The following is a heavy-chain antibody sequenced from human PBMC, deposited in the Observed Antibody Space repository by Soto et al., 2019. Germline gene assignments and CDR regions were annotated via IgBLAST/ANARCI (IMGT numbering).Heavy chain of an antibody. J-gene: IGHJ6*02. CDR1: GGSFSGYY. V-gene: IGHV4-34*01. D-gene: IGHD5-12*01. CDR3: ARRIVATIFYYYYGMDV. CDR2: INHSGST. Sequence: SETLSLTCAVYGGSFSGYYWSWIRQPPGKGLEWIGEINHSGSTNYNPSLKSRVTISVDTSKNQFSLKLSSVTAADTAVYYCARRIVATIFYYYYGMDVWGQGTTVTVSS.